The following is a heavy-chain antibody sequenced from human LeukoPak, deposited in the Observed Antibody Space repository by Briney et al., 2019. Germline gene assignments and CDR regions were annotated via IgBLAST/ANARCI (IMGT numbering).Heavy chain of an antibody. D-gene: IGHD3-22*01. CDR3: AKGPRGYYYDSSGYVYYYYYMDV. J-gene: IGHJ6*03. CDR1: GFTFSSYA. Sequence: PGGSLRLSCAASGFTFSSYAMSWVRQAPGKGLEWVSAISGSGGSTYYADSVKGRFTISRDNSKNTLYLQMNSLRAEDTAVYYCAKGPRGYYYDSSGYVYYYYYMDVWGKGTTVTVSS. CDR2: ISGSGGST. V-gene: IGHV3-23*01.